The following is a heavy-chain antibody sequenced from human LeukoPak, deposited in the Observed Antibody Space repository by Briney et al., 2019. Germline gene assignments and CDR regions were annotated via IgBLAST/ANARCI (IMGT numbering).Heavy chain of an antibody. CDR3: AREFGGYAPWYFDY. J-gene: IGHJ4*02. V-gene: IGHV4-61*02. Sequence: SETLSLTCTVSGGSISSGSYYWSWIRQPAGKGLEWIGRIYTSGSTNYNPSLKSRVTISVDTSKNQFSLKLSSVTAADTAVYYCAREFGGYAPWYFDYWGQGTLVTVSS. CDR1: GGSISSGSYY. D-gene: IGHD5-12*01. CDR2: IYTSGST.